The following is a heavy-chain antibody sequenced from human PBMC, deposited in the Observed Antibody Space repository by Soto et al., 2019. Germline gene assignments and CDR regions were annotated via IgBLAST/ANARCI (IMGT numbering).Heavy chain of an antibody. CDR3: ARSTRSRTTVDY. V-gene: IGHV4-4*02. CDR2: IYHSGST. J-gene: IGHJ4*02. CDR1: GGSISSSNW. Sequence: QVQLQESGPGLVKPSGTLSLTCAVSGGSISSSNWWSWVRQPPGKGLEWIGEIYHSGSTNYNPSLQSRVTISVDKAKNQFALKLSSVTAADTAVYYCARSTRSRTTVDYCCQGTLVSIST. D-gene: IGHD4-17*01.